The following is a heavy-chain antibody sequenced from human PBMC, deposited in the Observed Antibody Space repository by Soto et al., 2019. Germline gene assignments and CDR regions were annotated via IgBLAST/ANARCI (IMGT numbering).Heavy chain of an antibody. CDR2: MNPGSGDT. J-gene: IGHJ5*02. CDR3: ARMESFGSLNWFDP. D-gene: IGHD5-18*01. CDR1: GYTFTNND. Sequence: ASVKVSCKASGYTFTNNDVSWVRQATGQGLEWMGWMNPGSGDTGYAQKFQGRVTMTRDISIATAYMELNSLASEDAAIYYCARMESFGSLNWFDPWGQGTLVTVSS. V-gene: IGHV1-8*02.